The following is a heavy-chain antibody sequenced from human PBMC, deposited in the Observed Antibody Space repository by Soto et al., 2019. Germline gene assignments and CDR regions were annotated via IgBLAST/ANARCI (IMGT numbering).Heavy chain of an antibody. CDR3: TRKRSYYDY. CDR2: IRSKAYGGTT. Sequence: GGSLRLSCAASGFTLSTAWMSWVRQAPGKGLEWVGFIRSKAYGGTTEYAASVKGRFTISRDDSKSIAYLQMNSLRTEDTAVYYCTRKRSYYDYWGQGTLVTVSS. V-gene: IGHV3-49*04. J-gene: IGHJ4*02. CDR1: GFTLSTAW.